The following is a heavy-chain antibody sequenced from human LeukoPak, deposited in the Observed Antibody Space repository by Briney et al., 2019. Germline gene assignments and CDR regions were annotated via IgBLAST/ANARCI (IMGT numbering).Heavy chain of an antibody. V-gene: IGHV3-49*04. CDR2: IRSKAYGGTT. CDR1: GSTFGDYA. CDR3: TRQSGEVQYSYGYDWFDP. J-gene: IGHJ5*02. D-gene: IGHD5-18*01. Sequence: GGSLRLSCTASGSTFGDYAMSWVRQAPGKGLEWVGFIRSKAYGGTTEYAASVKGRFTISRDDSKSIAYLQMNSLKTEDTAVYYCTRQSGEVQYSYGYDWFDPWGQGTLVTVSS.